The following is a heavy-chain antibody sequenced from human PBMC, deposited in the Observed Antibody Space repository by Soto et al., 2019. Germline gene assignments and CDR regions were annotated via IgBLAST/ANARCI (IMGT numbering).Heavy chain of an antibody. CDR2: ISCSGGTI. V-gene: IGHV3-23*01. CDR1: GFTVSDFT. CDR3: AKLRGSGWYFHD. J-gene: IGHJ4*02. Sequence: EVQVLESGGGLVQPGGSLRLSCVASGFTVSDFTMSWVRQAPGKGQEWVSSISCSGGTIYYADSVKGRLTISRDNSHNTLKLQMHRRRDDDTSVYFCAKLRGSGWYFHDWGQGTLVDVSS. D-gene: IGHD6-19*01.